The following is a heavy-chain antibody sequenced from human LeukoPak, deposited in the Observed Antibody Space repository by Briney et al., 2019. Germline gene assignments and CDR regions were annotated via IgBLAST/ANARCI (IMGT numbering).Heavy chain of an antibody. Sequence: GASVKLSCKAFGYTFTGYWMHWVRQAPGQGPEWMGVINPSGGSTIYAQKFKGRVTLTRDMSTSTDYLELSSLRSEDTAVYYCARDRGKNYYDSSGYPLYFDYWGQGTLVTVSS. CDR3: ARDRGKNYYDSSGYPLYFDY. J-gene: IGHJ4*02. D-gene: IGHD3-22*01. CDR1: GYTFTGYW. CDR2: INPSGGST. V-gene: IGHV1-46*01.